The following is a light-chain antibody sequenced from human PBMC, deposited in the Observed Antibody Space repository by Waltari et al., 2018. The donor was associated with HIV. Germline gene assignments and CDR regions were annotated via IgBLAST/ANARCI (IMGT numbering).Light chain of an antibody. CDR1: QSLLHSNGYTY. V-gene: IGKV2-28*01. CDR2: LGS. J-gene: IGKJ1*01. CDR3: MQALQTPT. Sequence: DIVMTQSPLSLPVTPGEPASISCRSSQSLLHSNGYTYLYWYLQKPGHSPQLLIYLGSYRASGVPDRFSGSGSGTDFTLKISRVEAEDVGVYYCMQALQTPTFGQGTKVEIK.